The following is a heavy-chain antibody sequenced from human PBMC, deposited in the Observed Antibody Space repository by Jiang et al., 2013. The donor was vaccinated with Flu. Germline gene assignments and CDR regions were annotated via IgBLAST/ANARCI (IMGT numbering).Heavy chain of an antibody. Sequence: GAEVKKPGESLKISCKGSGYTFTDDWIAWVRQMPGKGLEFMGIIYPRDSDTRYDPAFEGQVAISVDKSITTAYLQWGSLKASDTAIYYCARRGSMSGEYFQLWGQGTLVTVSS. V-gene: IGHV5-51*01. CDR3: ARRGSMSGEYFQL. CDR2: IYPRDSDT. D-gene: IGHD2/OR15-2a*01. CDR1: GYTFTDDW. J-gene: IGHJ1*01.